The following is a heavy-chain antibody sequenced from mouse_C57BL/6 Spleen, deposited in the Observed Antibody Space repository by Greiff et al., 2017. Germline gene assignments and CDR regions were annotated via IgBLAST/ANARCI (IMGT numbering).Heavy chain of an antibody. J-gene: IGHJ2*01. CDR3: ARDGKGGYFDY. D-gene: IGHD2-1*01. V-gene: IGHV1-85*01. CDR2: IYPRDGST. Sequence: VQLKESGPELVKPGASVKLSCKASGYTFTSYDINWVKQRPGQGLEWIGWIYPRDGSTKYNEKFKGKATLTVDTSSSTAYMELHSLTSEDSAVYFCARDGKGGYFDYWGQGTTLTVSS. CDR1: GYTFTSYD.